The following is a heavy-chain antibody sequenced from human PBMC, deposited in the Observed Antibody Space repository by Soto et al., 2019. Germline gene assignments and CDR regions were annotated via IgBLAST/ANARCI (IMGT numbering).Heavy chain of an antibody. CDR3: ARGTYFDY. CDR2: ISANNDHT. Sequence: QVQLVQSGAEVKKPGASVKVSCKASGYTLNTYGITWVRQAPGQGLEWMGWISANNDHTNYRHKLQGRVTMTTDTSTSTAYMELRSLTSDDTAVYYCARGTYFDYWGQGTLVTVSS. J-gene: IGHJ4*02. CDR1: GYTLNTYG. V-gene: IGHV1-18*01.